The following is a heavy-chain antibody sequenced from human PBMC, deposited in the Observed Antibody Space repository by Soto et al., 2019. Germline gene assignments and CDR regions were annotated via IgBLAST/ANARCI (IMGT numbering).Heavy chain of an antibody. CDR1: GGSISSYY. Sequence: PSETLSLTCTVSGGSISSYYWSWIRQPPGKGLEWIGYIYYSGSTNYNPSLKSQVTISVDTSKNQFSLKLSSVTAADPAVYYCARSGHPTIRDFDPPPPFYYYMDVWGKGTTVTVSS. J-gene: IGHJ6*03. CDR2: IYYSGST. V-gene: IGHV4-59*01. D-gene: IGHD3-9*01. CDR3: ARSGHPTIRDFDPPPPFYYYMDV.